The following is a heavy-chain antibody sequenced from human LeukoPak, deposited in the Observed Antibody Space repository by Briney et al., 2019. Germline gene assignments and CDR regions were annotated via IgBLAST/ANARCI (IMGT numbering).Heavy chain of an antibody. J-gene: IGHJ4*02. CDR2: IYNSGGI. CDR1: GGSISSNY. V-gene: IGHV4-59*01. D-gene: IGHD6-25*01. CDR3: ARTRGYTYFDY. Sequence: PSETLSLTCTVSGGSISSNYWSWIRQPPGKGLEWIGYIYNSGGINYNPSLKSRVAISVDTSKNQFSLKLNSVTAADTAVYYCARTRGYTYFDYWGQGTLVTVSS.